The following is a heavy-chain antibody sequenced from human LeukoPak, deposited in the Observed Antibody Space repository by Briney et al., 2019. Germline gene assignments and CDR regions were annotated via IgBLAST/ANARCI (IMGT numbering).Heavy chain of an antibody. CDR2: ITDSGGTI. D-gene: IGHD2-2*01. CDR3: SRESRPAALDY. V-gene: IGHV3-48*04. Sequence: AGSLTLTCPSTRFTFSKYNMNGVRQAPGKGVEWMSHITDSGGTIYYADSVKGRFTISRDNAKDSLYLQMNSLRAEDTAVYYCSRESRPAALDYWGQGTLVTVSS. J-gene: IGHJ4*02. CDR1: RFTFSKYN.